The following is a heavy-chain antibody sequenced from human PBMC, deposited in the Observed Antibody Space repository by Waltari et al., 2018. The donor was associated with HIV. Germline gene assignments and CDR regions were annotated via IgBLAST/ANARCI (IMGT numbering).Heavy chain of an antibody. V-gene: IGHV1-2*06. CDR1: GYTFTAHY. Sequence: QGQLVQSGAEVKKPGASVKVSCKASGYTFTAHYIHWVRQAPGQGLEWMVRINPKSGVTHYAQKFQDRVTVTRDTSITTAYMELSSLRSDDTARYFCFYYSNTESYGLDVWGQGTTVTVSS. CDR2: INPKSGVT. CDR3: FYYSNTESYGLDV. D-gene: IGHD3-22*01. J-gene: IGHJ6*02.